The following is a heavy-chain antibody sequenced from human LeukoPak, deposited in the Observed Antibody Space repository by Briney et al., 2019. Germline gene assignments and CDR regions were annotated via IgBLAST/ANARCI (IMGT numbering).Heavy chain of an antibody. CDR2: IKSKTDGGTT. J-gene: IGHJ4*02. D-gene: IGHD3-22*01. V-gene: IGHV3-15*01. CDR3: TGTYYYDSSGYYSRRYFDY. Sequence: GGSLRLSCAASGFTFSNAWMSWVRQAPGKGLEWVGRIKSKTDGGTTDYAAPVKGRFTISRDDSKNTLYLQMNSLKTEDTALYYCTGTYYYDSSGYYSRRYFDYWGQGTLVTVSS. CDR1: GFTFSNAW.